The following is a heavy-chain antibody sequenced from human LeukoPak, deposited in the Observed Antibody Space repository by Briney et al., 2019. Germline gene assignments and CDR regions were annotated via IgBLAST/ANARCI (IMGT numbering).Heavy chain of an antibody. Sequence: SETLSLTCTISGGSISSGGHSWSWIRQPPGKGLEWIGNIYHSGSTYYNPSLKSRVIISVDRSKNQFSLKLSSVTAADTAVYYCARDLGYGSGYFDYWGQGTLVTVSS. CDR1: GGSISSGGHS. CDR2: IYHSGST. CDR3: ARDLGYGSGYFDY. V-gene: IGHV4-30-2*01. D-gene: IGHD3-10*01. J-gene: IGHJ4*02.